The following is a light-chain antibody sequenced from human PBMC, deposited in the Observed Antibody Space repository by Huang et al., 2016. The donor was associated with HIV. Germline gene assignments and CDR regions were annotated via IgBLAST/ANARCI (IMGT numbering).Light chain of an antibody. CDR1: QSVFHSSNNKNY. Sequence: DIVVTQSPGSLALSLGERAAINCTSSQSVFHSSNNKNYVSWYQLKPGQSPQLLIYWASTREFGVPDRFRGTGSGTDFTLTITSLQAEDVAVYYCHQYYSSPQTFGQGTKVEV. CDR3: HQYYSSPQT. V-gene: IGKV4-1*01. J-gene: IGKJ1*01. CDR2: WAS.